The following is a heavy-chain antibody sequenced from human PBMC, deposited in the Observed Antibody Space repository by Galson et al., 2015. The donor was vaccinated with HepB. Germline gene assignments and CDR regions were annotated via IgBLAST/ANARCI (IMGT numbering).Heavy chain of an antibody. D-gene: IGHD2-15*01. Sequence: SLRLSCAASGFTFSGYAMTWVRQAPGKGLECVSGISGSGGSTHYADSVKGRFTISRDNSNSKSTLYLRMNSLRAEDTAVYYCAKGSGYSIPRAWGQGTLVTVSS. V-gene: IGHV3-23*01. J-gene: IGHJ4*02. CDR2: ISGSGGST. CDR3: AKGSGYSIPRA. CDR1: GFTFSGYA.